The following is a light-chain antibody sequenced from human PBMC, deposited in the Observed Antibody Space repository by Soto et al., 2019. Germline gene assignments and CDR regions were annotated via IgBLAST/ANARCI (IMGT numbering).Light chain of an antibody. CDR2: EVT. CDR3: SSYAGSNNPYV. V-gene: IGLV2-8*01. Sequence: SVLTQPPSSSGSPGQSVTISCTGTSSDVGGYNYVSWYQQHPGSAPKLIIYEVTKRPSGVPDRFSGSKSGNTASLTVSGLQAADEADYYCSSYAGSNNPYVFGTGTKLTVL. CDR1: SSDVGGYNY. J-gene: IGLJ1*01.